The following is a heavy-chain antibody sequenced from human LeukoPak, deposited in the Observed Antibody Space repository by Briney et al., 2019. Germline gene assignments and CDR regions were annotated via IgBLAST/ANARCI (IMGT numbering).Heavy chain of an antibody. CDR1: GGSISTSSYY. Sequence: SETLSLTCTVSGGSISTSSYYWGWVRQPPGKGLEWIGSIYYSGSTYYNPSLKSRVTISVDTSKNQFSLKLSSVTAADTAVYYCARRGYYDSSGYYYSDYWGQGTLVTVSS. V-gene: IGHV4-39*07. CDR3: ARRGYYDSSGYYYSDY. D-gene: IGHD3-22*01. CDR2: IYYSGST. J-gene: IGHJ4*02.